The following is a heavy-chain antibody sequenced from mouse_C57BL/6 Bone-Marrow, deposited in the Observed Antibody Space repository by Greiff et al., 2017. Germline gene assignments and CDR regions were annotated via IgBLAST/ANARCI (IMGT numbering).Heavy chain of an antibody. D-gene: IGHD1-1*01. Sequence: VHVKQSGPELVKPGASVKISCKASGYSFTGYYMHWVKQSSEKSLEWIGEINPSTGGTSYNQKFKGKATLTVDKSSSTAYMLLTCLTSEDSAVYYCAREDYYGYFDYWGQGTTLTVSS. CDR2: INPSTGGT. CDR1: GYSFTGYY. CDR3: AREDYYGYFDY. V-gene: IGHV1-43*01. J-gene: IGHJ2*01.